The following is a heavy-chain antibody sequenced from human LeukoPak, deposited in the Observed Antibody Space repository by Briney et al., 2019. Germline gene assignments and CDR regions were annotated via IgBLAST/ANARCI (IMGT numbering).Heavy chain of an antibody. CDR1: GFIFSRYG. J-gene: IGHJ4*02. D-gene: IGHD3-22*01. CDR2: ISYVGSNK. Sequence: GRSLRLSCAASGFIFSRYGMHWVRQAPGKGREWVGVISYVGSNKYYAGSVKARFTISRDNSKNTLYLQMNSLRAEDTAVYYCAKEVGFYYYDSSGLAIDYWGQGTLVTVSS. CDR3: AKEVGFYYYDSSGLAIDY. V-gene: IGHV3-30*18.